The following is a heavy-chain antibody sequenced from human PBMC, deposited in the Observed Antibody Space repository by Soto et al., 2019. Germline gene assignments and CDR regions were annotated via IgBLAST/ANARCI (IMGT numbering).Heavy chain of an antibody. D-gene: IGHD6-6*01. Sequence: PGGSLRLSCVGSGFTFSSFEMNWVRQTPGKGLEWLSYIGRSGETIYYADSVKGRSTISRDNAKSSLFLQMTGLRDEDTGIYYCARDSRGGAARRPTFYYWGRGTLVTVS. CDR2: IGRSGETI. V-gene: IGHV3-48*03. J-gene: IGHJ4*02. CDR3: ARDSRGGAARRPTFYY. CDR1: GFTFSSFE.